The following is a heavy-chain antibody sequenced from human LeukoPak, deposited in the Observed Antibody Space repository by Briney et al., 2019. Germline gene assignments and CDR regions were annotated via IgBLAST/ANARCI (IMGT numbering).Heavy chain of an antibody. CDR1: GGSFSGYD. D-gene: IGHD2-15*01. Sequence: PSETLSLTCAVYGGSFSGYDRSWIRQPPGKGLEWMGEINHSGSTNYNPSLKSRVTISVDTSTNQFSLKLSSVTAEDTALYYCARRRVVVAAKIDYWGQGTLVTVSS. J-gene: IGHJ4*02. CDR3: ARRRVVVAAKIDY. CDR2: INHSGST. V-gene: IGHV4-34*01.